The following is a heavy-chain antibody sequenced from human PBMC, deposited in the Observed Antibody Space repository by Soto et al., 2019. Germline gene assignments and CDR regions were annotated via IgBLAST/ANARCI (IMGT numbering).Heavy chain of an antibody. Sequence: GASVKVSCKASGYTFTGYYMHWVRQTPGQGLEWMGWINPNSGGTNYAQKFQGWVTMTRDTSISTAYMELSRLRSDDTAVYYCARDSYDSSRYTIAYWGQGTLVTVSS. V-gene: IGHV1-2*04. J-gene: IGHJ4*02. CDR2: INPNSGGT. D-gene: IGHD3-22*01. CDR3: ARDSYDSSRYTIAY. CDR1: GYTFTGYY.